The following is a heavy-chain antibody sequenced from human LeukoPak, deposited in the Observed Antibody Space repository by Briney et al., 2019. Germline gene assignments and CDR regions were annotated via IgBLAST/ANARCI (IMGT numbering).Heavy chain of an antibody. CDR3: AIGSRYGDSGAFDI. Sequence: PSETLSLTCAVYARSFSGYYWSWIRHPPGKGLEWLGEINHSGTTNYNTSLKCRFTKSVDTSKNQFYLKLSAVTAADTAVYYCAIGSRYGDSGAFDIWGQGTMVTVTS. D-gene: IGHD4-17*01. CDR2: INHSGTT. J-gene: IGHJ3*02. CDR1: ARSFSGYY. V-gene: IGHV4-34*01.